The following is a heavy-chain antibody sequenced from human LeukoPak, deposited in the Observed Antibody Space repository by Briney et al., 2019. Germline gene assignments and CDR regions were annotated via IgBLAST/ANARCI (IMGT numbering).Heavy chain of an antibody. CDR3: ARDVAVLRFLEWLNSFDP. CDR1: GFTFSDHY. J-gene: IGHJ5*02. V-gene: IGHV3-11*04. Sequence: PGGSLRLSCAASGFTFSDHYMSWIRQAPGKGLEWVSYISSSGSTIYYADSVKGRFTISRDNAKNSLYLQMNSLRAEDTAVYYCARDVAVLRFLEWLNSFDPWGQGTLVTVSS. CDR2: ISSSGSTI. D-gene: IGHD3-3*01.